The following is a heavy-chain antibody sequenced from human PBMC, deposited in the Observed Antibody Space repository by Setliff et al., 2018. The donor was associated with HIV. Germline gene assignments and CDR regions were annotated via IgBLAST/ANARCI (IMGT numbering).Heavy chain of an antibody. Sequence: SETLSLTCTVSGGSFSDYYRSWIRQPPGKGLEWIGYIYTSGSTNYNPSLKSRVTISVDTSKNQFSLKLRFVTAADTAVYYCARGYYDSSGTFDYWGQGTLVTVSS. CDR1: GGSFSDYY. CDR2: IYTSGST. D-gene: IGHD3-22*01. CDR3: ARGYYDSSGTFDY. V-gene: IGHV4-4*09. J-gene: IGHJ4*02.